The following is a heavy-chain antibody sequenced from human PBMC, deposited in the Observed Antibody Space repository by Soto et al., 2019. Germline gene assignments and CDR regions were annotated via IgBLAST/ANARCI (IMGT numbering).Heavy chain of an antibody. CDR2: IYSGGST. D-gene: IGHD2-15*01. CDR1: GFTVSSNY. V-gene: IGHV3-66*01. CDR3: ARGGGGSWNNWFDP. Sequence: GGSLRLSCAASGFTVSSNYMSWVRQAPGKGLEWVSVIYSGGSTYYVDFVKGRFTISRDNSKNTLYLQMNSLRAEDTAGYYCARGGGGSWNNWFDPWGQGTLVTVSS. J-gene: IGHJ5*02.